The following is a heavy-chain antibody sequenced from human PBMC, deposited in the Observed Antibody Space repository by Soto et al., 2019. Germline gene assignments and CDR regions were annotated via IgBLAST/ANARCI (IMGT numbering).Heavy chain of an antibody. J-gene: IGHJ6*02. D-gene: IGHD2-8*01. V-gene: IGHV5-51*01. Sequence: GESLKISCKGSGYNFTGYWIVWVRQMPGKGLKWMGIIHPGDSDTRYSPSSEGQVTISVDKSISTASLQWSSLKASDTAIYYCARHSPYCSDGVCYIYDFYYGMDVWGQGTTVTVSS. CDR2: IHPGDSDT. CDR3: ARHSPYCSDGVCYIYDFYYGMDV. CDR1: GYNFTGYW.